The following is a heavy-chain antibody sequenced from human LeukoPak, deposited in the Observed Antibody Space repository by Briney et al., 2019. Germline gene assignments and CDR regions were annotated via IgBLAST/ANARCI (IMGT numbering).Heavy chain of an antibody. J-gene: IGHJ4*02. CDR3: TRSTTIADDC. D-gene: IGHD2-15*01. V-gene: IGHV3-21*01. Sequence: GGSLRLSCAASGFTFSSFSMNWVRQAPGKGLEWVSSISTSGTYIYYADSVKGRFTISRDNAQNSLYLQMNSLGAEDTAVYYCTRSTTIADDCWGQGTLVTVSS. CDR2: ISTSGTYI. CDR1: GFTFSSFS.